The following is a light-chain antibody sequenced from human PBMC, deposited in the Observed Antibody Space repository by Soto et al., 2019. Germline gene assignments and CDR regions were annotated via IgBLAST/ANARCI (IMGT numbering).Light chain of an antibody. J-gene: IGLJ2*01. Sequence: QSVLTQPPSASGTPGQRVTISCSGSSSNIGTNPINWYQQLPGTAPNLLIYSNNQRPSGVPDRFSGSKSGTSASLAISGLQSEDEADYYCAAWDDSLNGVLFGGGTKVTVL. CDR1: SSNIGTNP. CDR3: AAWDDSLNGVL. V-gene: IGLV1-44*01. CDR2: SNN.